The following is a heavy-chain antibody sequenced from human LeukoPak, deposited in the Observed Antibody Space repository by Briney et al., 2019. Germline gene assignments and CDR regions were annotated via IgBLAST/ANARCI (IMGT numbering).Heavy chain of an antibody. V-gene: IGHV1-24*01. D-gene: IGHD3-22*01. J-gene: IGHJ5*02. CDR3: ATSKDYYDSNRFDP. Sequence: ASVKVSGKVSGYTLTELSMHWVRQAPGKGLEWMGGFDPEDGETIYAQKFQGRVTMTEDTSTDTAYMELSSLRSEDTAVYYCATSKDYYDSNRFDPWGQGTLVTVSS. CDR2: FDPEDGET. CDR1: GYTLTELS.